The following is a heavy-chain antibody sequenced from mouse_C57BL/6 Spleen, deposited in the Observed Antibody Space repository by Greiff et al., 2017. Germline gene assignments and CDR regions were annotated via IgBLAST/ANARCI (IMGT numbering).Heavy chain of an antibody. J-gene: IGHJ1*03. D-gene: IGHD1-1*01. CDR2: IYPGDGDT. Sequence: VQLQQSGPELVKPGASVTISCKASGYAFTSSCMHWVKQRPGKGLEWIGRIYPGDGDTNYNGKFTGKATLTEDKSSSTAYMQLSSLTSEDSAVYCWARICPITTVVADWYFDVWGTGTTVTVSS. CDR3: ARICPITTVVADWYFDV. CDR1: GYAFTSSC. V-gene: IGHV1-82*01.